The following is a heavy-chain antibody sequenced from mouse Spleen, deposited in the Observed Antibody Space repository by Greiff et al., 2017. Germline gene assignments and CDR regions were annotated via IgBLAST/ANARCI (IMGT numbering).Heavy chain of an antibody. CDR1: GYTFTDYY. V-gene: IGHV1-26*01. Sequence: VQLQQSGPELVKPGASVKISCKASGYTFTDYYMNWVKQSHGKSLEWIGDINPNNGGTSYNQKFKGKATLTVDKSSSTAYMELRSLTSEDSAVYYCARSGVTGDYWGHGTTLTVSS. D-gene: IGHD4-1*01. CDR3: ARSGVTGDY. CDR2: INPNNGGT. J-gene: IGHJ2*01.